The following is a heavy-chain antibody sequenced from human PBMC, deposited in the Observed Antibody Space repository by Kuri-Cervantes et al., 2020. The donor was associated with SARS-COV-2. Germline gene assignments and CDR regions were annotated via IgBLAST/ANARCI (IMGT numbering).Heavy chain of an antibody. J-gene: IGHJ4*02. CDR2: ISAYNGNT. CDR3: AREVRGDSSGYYPKDLDY. CDR1: GYTFTSYG. D-gene: IGHD3-22*01. V-gene: IGHV1-18*01. Sequence: ASVKVSCKASGYTFTSYGISWVRQAPGQGLEWMGWISAYNGNTNYAQKLQGRVTMTADTSTSTAYMELRSLRSDDTAVYYCAREVRGDSSGYYPKDLDYWGQGTLVTVSS.